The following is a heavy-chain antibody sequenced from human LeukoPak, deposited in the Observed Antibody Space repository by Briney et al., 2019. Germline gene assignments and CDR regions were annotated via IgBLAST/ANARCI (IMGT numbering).Heavy chain of an antibody. D-gene: IGHD6-19*01. J-gene: IGHJ3*02. CDR3: ARDFEAVADEAGYDAFDI. V-gene: IGHV1-18*01. CDR1: GYTFTSYG. Sequence: ASVKVSCKASGYTFTSYGISWVRQAPGQGLEWMGWISAYNGNTNYAQKLQGRVTMTTDTSTSTAYMELRSLRSDDTAVYFCARDFEAVADEAGYDAFDIWGQGTMVTVSS. CDR2: ISAYNGNT.